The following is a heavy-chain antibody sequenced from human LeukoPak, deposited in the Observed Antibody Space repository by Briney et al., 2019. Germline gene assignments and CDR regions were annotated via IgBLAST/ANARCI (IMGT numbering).Heavy chain of an antibody. CDR2: ISSSSSTI. Sequence: PGGSLRLSCVASGLTVSSYSMNWVRQAPGKGLEWVSYISSSSSTIYYADSVKGRFTISRDNAKNSLDLQMNSLRAEDTAVYYCAKTRPLDSSSWSHGDYWGQGTLVTVSS. CDR1: GLTVSSYS. J-gene: IGHJ4*02. V-gene: IGHV3-48*01. CDR3: AKTRPLDSSSWSHGDY. D-gene: IGHD6-13*01.